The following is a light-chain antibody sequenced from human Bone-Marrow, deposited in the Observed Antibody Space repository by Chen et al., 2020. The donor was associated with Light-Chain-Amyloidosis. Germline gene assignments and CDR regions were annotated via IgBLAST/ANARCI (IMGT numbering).Light chain of an antibody. CDR3: QQYYGWPQIT. V-gene: IGKV3-15*01. CDR2: GAS. J-gene: IGKJ5*01. CDR1: HSVSSN. Sequence: EIVMTQSPATLAVSPGDRVTLSYRASHSVSSNLSWYQQKPGQAPRLLIFGASTTATVLPVRFSGSGSETEFTLTICSLQSEDFATYFCQQYYGWPQITFGQGTRLGN.